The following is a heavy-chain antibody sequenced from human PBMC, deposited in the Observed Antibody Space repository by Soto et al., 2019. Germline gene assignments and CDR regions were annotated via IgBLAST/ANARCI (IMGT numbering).Heavy chain of an antibody. CDR3: TTGIYYDLLTGYHDVAY. CDR1: GLNLSHPW. D-gene: IGHD3-9*01. Sequence: TGGSLRLSCAASGLNLSHPWMTWVRQAAGKGLEWVGRIKSETDGGTADYAAPAKGRITISRDDSKNTVYLQMNSLKTEDTAVHYCTTGIYYDLLTGYHDVAYWGQGTLVTVS. CDR2: IKSETDGGTA. V-gene: IGHV3-15*01. J-gene: IGHJ4*02.